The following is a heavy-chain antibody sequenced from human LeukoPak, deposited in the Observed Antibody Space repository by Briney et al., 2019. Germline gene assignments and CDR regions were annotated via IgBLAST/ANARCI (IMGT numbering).Heavy chain of an antibody. CDR3: AKHGSGYEPDY. CDR1: GYSFTTHW. D-gene: IGHD5-12*01. CDR2: IYPGDSAT. V-gene: IGHV5-51*01. J-gene: IGHJ4*03. Sequence: GESLKISCKGSGYSFTTHWIGWVRQMPGKGLEWMGIIYPGDSATRYSPSFQGHVTISADKSISTAYLQWSSLKASDTAMYYCAKHGSGYEPDYWGQGTTVTVSS.